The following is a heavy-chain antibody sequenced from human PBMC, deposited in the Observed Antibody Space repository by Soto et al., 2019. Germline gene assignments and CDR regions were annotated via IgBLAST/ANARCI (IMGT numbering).Heavy chain of an antibody. CDR1: GGSFSGHY. J-gene: IGHJ4*02. CDR3: ARDSASYDFWSNSYFRTYYFDF. Sequence: QVHLQQWGAGLLTSSETLSLTCAVYGGSFSGHYWSWIRQPPGKGLEYIGEINHSGSTNYNPSLKSRATISVDTSKNQFSLHLKSMTAADTAVYYCARDSASYDFWSNSYFRTYYFDFWGQGTLVAVSS. V-gene: IGHV4-34*01. CDR2: INHSGST. D-gene: IGHD3-3*01.